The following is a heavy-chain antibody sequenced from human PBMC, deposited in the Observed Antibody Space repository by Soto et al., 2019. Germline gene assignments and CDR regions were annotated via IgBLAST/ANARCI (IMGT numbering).Heavy chain of an antibody. V-gene: IGHV1-3*01. D-gene: IGHD2-2*01. CDR3: ARELTTAAIYSGSAFDI. Sequence: QVQLVQSGAEVKKPGASVKVSCKASGYTFTSYAMHWVRQAPGQRFEWMGWINAGNGNTKYSQKFQGRVTITRDTSASTAYMELSSLRSEDTAVYYCARELTTAAIYSGSAFDIWGQGTMVTVSS. CDR1: GYTFTSYA. J-gene: IGHJ3*02. CDR2: INAGNGNT.